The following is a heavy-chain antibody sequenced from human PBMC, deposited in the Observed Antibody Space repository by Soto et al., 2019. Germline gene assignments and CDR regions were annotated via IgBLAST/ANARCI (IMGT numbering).Heavy chain of an antibody. CDR1: GDSVSSNSAA. J-gene: IGHJ4*02. CDR3: ARGDFWSGYWSYYFDY. Sequence: SQTLSLTCAISGDSVSSNSAAWNWIRQSPSRGLEWLGRTYYRSKWYNDYAVSVKSRITINPDTSKNQFSLQLNSVTAADTAVYYCARGDFWSGYWSYYFDYWGQGTLVTVS. CDR2: TYYRSKWYN. V-gene: IGHV6-1*01. D-gene: IGHD3-3*01.